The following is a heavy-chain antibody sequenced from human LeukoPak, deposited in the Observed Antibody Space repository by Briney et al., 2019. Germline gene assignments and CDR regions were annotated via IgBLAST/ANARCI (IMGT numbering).Heavy chain of an antibody. J-gene: IGHJ4*02. D-gene: IGHD5-18*01. CDR1: GYTFTGYY. Sequence: ASVKVSCKASGYTFTGYYMHWVRQAPGQGLEWMGWINPNSGGTNYAQKFQGRVTMTRDTPISTAYMELSRLRSDDTAVYYCARTLYSYGSEFDYWGQGTLVTVSS. V-gene: IGHV1-2*02. CDR2: INPNSGGT. CDR3: ARTLYSYGSEFDY.